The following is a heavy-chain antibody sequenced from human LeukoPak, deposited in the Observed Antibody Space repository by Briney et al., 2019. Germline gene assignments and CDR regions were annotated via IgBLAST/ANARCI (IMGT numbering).Heavy chain of an antibody. CDR3: ANGCTNGVCYFDY. CDR1: GFTFSSYA. V-gene: IGHV3-23*01. Sequence: GGSLRLSCAASGFTFSSYAMCWVRQAPGKGLEWVSAISGSGGSTYYADSVKGRFTISRDNSKNTLYLQMNSLRAEDTAVYYCANGCTNGVCYFDYWGQGTLVTVSS. CDR2: ISGSGGST. D-gene: IGHD2-8*01. J-gene: IGHJ4*02.